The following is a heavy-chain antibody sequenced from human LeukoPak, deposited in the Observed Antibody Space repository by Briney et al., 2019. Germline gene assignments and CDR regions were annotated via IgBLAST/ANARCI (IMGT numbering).Heavy chain of an antibody. CDR1: GGSVSSSGYY. J-gene: IGHJ4*02. V-gene: IGHV4-61*08. D-gene: IGHD2-2*01. Sequence: ASETLSLTCTVSGGSVSSSGYYWSWIRQPPGKGLEWIGYIYYSGSTNYNPTLKSRVTISVDTSKNQFSLKLSSVTAADTAVYYCARRRVAPAAPLDYWGQGTLVTVSS. CDR2: IYYSGST. CDR3: ARRRVAPAAPLDY.